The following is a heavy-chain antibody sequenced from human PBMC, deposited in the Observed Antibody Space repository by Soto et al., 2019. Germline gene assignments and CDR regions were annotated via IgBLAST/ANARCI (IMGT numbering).Heavy chain of an antibody. CDR3: STDFYYSDSKGFFDL. J-gene: IGHJ2*01. CDR2: VKSKTDGGTI. D-gene: IGHD1-26*01. Sequence: EVQLVESGGGLVKPGGSLRLSCTVSGFTFTNAWMSWVRQSPGKGLEWVGRVKSKTDGGTIDYAAPVKGRFTISRDDSKNTLYLQMNSLKIEDSALYYCSTDFYYSDSKGFFDLWGRGTLVTVSS. V-gene: IGHV3-15*01. CDR1: GFTFTNAW.